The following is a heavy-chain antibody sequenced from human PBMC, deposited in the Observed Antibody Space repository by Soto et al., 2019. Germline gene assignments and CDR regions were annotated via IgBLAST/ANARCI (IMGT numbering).Heavy chain of an antibody. J-gene: IGHJ4*02. V-gene: IGHV1-69*01. CDR2: IIPIFGTA. CDR1: GGTFSSYA. D-gene: IGHD2-8*01. CDR3: ARAFTACRTNVVCPTEFDY. Sequence: QVQLVQSGAEVKKRRSSVKVSCKASGGTFSSYAISWVRQAPGQGLEWMGGIIPIFGTANYAQKFQGRVTITADESTSTAYMELSSLRSEDAAVYYCARAFTACRTNVVCPTEFDYWGQGTLLTVSS.